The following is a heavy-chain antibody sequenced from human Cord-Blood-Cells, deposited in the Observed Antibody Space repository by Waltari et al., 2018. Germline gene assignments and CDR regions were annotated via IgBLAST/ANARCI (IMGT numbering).Heavy chain of an antibody. CDR1: GFTFSSYG. Sequence: QVQLVASGGGVVQPGRPLRLSCAASGFTFSSYGLTWVSPAPGKGLEWVAVISYDGSNKYYADSVKGRFTISRDNSKNTLYLQMNSLRAEDTAVYYCAKDTDDFWSGYLDYWGQGTLVTVSS. D-gene: IGHD3-3*01. V-gene: IGHV3-30*18. J-gene: IGHJ4*02. CDR3: AKDTDDFWSGYLDY. CDR2: ISYDGSNK.